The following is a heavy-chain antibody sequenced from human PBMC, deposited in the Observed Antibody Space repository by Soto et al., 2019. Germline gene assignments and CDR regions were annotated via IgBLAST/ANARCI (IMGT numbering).Heavy chain of an antibody. CDR1: GGSISSGGYY. D-gene: IGHD2-21*01. J-gene: IGHJ6*03. CDR3: ARGGISHWAYFYYMDV. V-gene: IGHV4-31*03. CDR2: IYYSGTA. Sequence: SETLSLTCTVSGGSISSGGYYWSWIRQHPGKGLEWIGYIYYSGTAYSNPSLKSRVTMSVDTSKNQFSLTLNSVTAADTATYYCARGGISHWAYFYYMDVWDRGTTVTVSS.